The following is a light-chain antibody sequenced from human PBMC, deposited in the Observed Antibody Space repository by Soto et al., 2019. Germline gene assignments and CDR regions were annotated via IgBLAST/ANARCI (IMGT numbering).Light chain of an antibody. J-gene: IGKJ1*01. V-gene: IGKV3-15*01. Sequence: EIVMTQSPATLSVSPGERATLSCRASQSVSSNLAWYQQKPGQAPRLLIYGASTRATGIPASFSGSGSGTDFTLTISSLEPEDFAVYYCQQRSNRPWTFGQGTKVDIK. CDR2: GAS. CDR1: QSVSSN. CDR3: QQRSNRPWT.